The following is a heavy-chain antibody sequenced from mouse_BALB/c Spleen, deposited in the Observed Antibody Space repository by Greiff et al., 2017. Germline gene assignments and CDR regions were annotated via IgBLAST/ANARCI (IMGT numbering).Heavy chain of an antibody. CDR1: GFTFTDYY. CDR2: IRNKANGYTT. J-gene: IGHJ2*01. CDR3: ARDRRGYFDY. Sequence: EVKVVESGGGLVQPGGSLRLSCATSGFTFTDYYMSWVRQPPGKALEWLGFIRNKANGYTTEYSASVKGRFTISRDNSQSILYLQMNTLRAEDSATYYCARDRRGYFDYWGQGTTLTVSS. V-gene: IGHV7-3*02.